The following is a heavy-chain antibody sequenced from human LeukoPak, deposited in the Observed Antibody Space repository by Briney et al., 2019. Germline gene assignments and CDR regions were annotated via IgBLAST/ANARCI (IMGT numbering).Heavy chain of an antibody. J-gene: IGHJ4*02. V-gene: IGHV3-48*01. D-gene: IGHD1-26*01. CDR1: GFTFSDYN. CDR3: ARDRGVFSGSYPLYSFDY. Sequence: GGSLRLSCAASGFTFSDYNMNWVRQAPGKGPEWVSQISATSTTIKYADFVKGRFTISRDNAKNSLNLQMNSLRADDTAVYYCARDRGVFSGSYPLYSFDYWGQGTLVTVSS. CDR2: ISATSTTI.